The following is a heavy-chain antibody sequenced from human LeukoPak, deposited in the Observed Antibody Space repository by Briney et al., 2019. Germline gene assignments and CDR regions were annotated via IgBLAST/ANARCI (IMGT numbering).Heavy chain of an antibody. CDR2: IDPSDSYT. J-gene: IGHJ5*02. Sequence: GESLKISCKGSGYSFTSYLISWVRQMPGKGLEWMGRIDPSDSYTNYSPSFQGHVTISADKSISTAYLQWSSLKASGTAMYYCARYGGYSSSWQNWFDPWGQGTLVTVSS. D-gene: IGHD6-13*01. CDR3: ARYGGYSSSWQNWFDP. CDR1: GYSFTSYL. V-gene: IGHV5-10-1*01.